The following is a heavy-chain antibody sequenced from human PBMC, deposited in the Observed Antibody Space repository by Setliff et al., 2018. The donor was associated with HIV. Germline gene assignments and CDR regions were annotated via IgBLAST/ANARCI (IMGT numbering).Heavy chain of an antibody. Sequence: SETLSLTCIVSGGSISSSSYYWGWIRQPPGKGLEWIGTVYYSGSTYYNPSLKSRVTISVDTSENQFSLKLSSVTAADTAVYYCARDGYSSSWYVISGSFDYWGQGILVTGLL. CDR2: VYYSGST. V-gene: IGHV4-39*07. CDR1: GGSISSSSYY. J-gene: IGHJ4*02. D-gene: IGHD6-13*01. CDR3: ARDGYSSSWYVISGSFDY.